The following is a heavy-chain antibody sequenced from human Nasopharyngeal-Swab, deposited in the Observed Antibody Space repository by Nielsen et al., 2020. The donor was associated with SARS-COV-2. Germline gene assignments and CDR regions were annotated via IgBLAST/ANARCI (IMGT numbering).Heavy chain of an antibody. Sequence: ASVKVSCKTSGYTFTDYYIHWMRQVPGQGLEWVGCINPDSGDTKYAQKFQGRVTVTRDTSRSTAYIDLSRLRSDDTAVYYCARDATGDEYFDYWGQGTLVTVSS. CDR2: INPDSGDT. V-gene: IGHV1-2*02. J-gene: IGHJ4*02. CDR3: ARDATGDEYFDY. D-gene: IGHD7-27*01. CDR1: GYTFTDYY.